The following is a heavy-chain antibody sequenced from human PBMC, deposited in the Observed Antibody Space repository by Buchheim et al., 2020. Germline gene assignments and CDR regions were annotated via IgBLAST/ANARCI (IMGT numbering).Heavy chain of an antibody. J-gene: IGHJ6*02. CDR2: ISGSGGST. CDR3: AKGLLEGYYDSSGYLYYYYYGMDV. Sequence: EVQLLESGGGLVQPGGSLRLSCAASGFTFSSYAMSWVRQAPGKGLEWVSAISGSGGSTYYADSVKGRFTISRANSKNTLYLQMNSLRAEDTAVYYCAKGLLEGYYDSSGYLYYYYYGMDVWGQGTT. D-gene: IGHD3-22*01. CDR1: GFTFSSYA. V-gene: IGHV3-23*01.